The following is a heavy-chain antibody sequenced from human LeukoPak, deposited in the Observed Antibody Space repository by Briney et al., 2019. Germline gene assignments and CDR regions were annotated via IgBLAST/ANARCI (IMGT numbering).Heavy chain of an antibody. D-gene: IGHD3-10*01. Sequence: SETLSLTCAVYGGSFSGYYWSWIRQPPGKGLEWIGETNHSGSTNYNPSLKSRVTISVDTSKNQFSLKLSSVTAADTAVYYCARLWGRVRGKEKHDCWGQGTLVTVSS. CDR3: ARLWGRVRGKEKHDC. CDR1: GGSFSGYY. CDR2: TNHSGST. V-gene: IGHV4-34*01. J-gene: IGHJ4*02.